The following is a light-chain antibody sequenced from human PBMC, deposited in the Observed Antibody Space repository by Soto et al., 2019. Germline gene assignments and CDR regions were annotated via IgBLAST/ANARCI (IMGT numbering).Light chain of an antibody. CDR1: QGISSA. CDR2: DAS. V-gene: IGKV1-13*02. J-gene: IGKJ2*01. Sequence: AIQLTQSPSSLSASVGDRVTITCRASQGISSALAWYQQKPGKAPKLLIYDASSLESGVPSRFSGSGSGTDFTLTFSSLQPEDFATYYCQQFNRYPPYTFGQGTKLEIK. CDR3: QQFNRYPPYT.